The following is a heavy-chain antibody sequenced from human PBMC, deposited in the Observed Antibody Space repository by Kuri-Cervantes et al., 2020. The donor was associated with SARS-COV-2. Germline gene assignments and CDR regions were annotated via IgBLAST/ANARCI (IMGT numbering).Heavy chain of an antibody. V-gene: IGHV1-46*01. D-gene: IGHD3-16*02. J-gene: IGHJ4*02. CDR3: QAQLTFGGVFAQDDY. CDR1: GYTFTSYY. CDR2: INPSGGST. Sequence: ASVKVSCKASGYTFTSYYMHWVRQAPGQGLEWMGIINPSGGSTSYAQKFQGRVTMTRDTSTSTVYMELSSLRAEDTAVYYCQAQLTFGGVFAQDDYWGQGTLVTVSS.